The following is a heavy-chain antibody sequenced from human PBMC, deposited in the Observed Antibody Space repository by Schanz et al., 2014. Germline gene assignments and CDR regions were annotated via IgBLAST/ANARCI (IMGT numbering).Heavy chain of an antibody. CDR3: ATCSGGTCHAKPVLDN. V-gene: IGHV1-69*04. CDR1: GGTFVTFF. D-gene: IGHD2-15*01. Sequence: QVHLVQSGAEVKEPGSSVKVSCKPSGGTFVTFFFTWVRQAPGQGHQWMGRISPLLGVANYAQEFQGRLTITAHTSTSTAYMELSSLRSEDTAVYYCATCSGGTCHAKPVLDNWGQGTLVTVSS. CDR2: ISPLLGVA. J-gene: IGHJ4*02.